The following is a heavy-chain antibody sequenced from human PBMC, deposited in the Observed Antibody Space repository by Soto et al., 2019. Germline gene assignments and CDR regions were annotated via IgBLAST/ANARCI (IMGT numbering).Heavy chain of an antibody. CDR3: ARGVANQAAAAANWFDP. J-gene: IGHJ5*02. CDR2: INPRGST. D-gene: IGHD6-13*01. Sequence: QVQLQQWGAGLLKPAETLSLTCAVYGGSFSDYYWSWIRQPPGKGLEWIGEINPRGSTNYNSSLKSRVTISVDTSKNQFSLKLTSVTAADTAVYYCARGVANQAAAAANWFDPWGQGTLVTVSS. CDR1: GGSFSDYY. V-gene: IGHV4-34*01.